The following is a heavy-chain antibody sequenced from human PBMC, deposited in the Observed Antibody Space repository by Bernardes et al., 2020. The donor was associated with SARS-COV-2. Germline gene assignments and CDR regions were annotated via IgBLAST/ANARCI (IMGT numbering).Heavy chain of an antibody. CDR1: GYSFTTYI. Sequence: ASVKVSCKASGYSFTTYIINWVRQAPGQGLEWMGWIAVYNGHTKSGQKVQGRVAMTIDTSSDTVYMKLRNLRYDDTDVYYCARAEAYGSGSHGIYYYGMNVWGQGTTVTVSS. J-gene: IGHJ6*02. CDR3: ARAEAYGSGSHGIYYYGMNV. CDR2: IAVYNGHT. D-gene: IGHD3-10*01. V-gene: IGHV1-18*01.